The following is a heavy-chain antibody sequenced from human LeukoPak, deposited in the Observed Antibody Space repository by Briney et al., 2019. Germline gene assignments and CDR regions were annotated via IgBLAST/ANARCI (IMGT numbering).Heavy chain of an antibody. Sequence: GASVKVSCKASGYTFTSYDINWVRQATGQGLEWMGWMNSNSGNTGYAQKFQGRVTMTRNTSISTAYMELSSLRSEDTAVYYCARRVAARRVDDYWGQGTLVTVSS. J-gene: IGHJ4*02. CDR3: ARRVAARRVDDY. CDR1: GYTFTSYD. CDR2: MNSNSGNT. D-gene: IGHD6-6*01. V-gene: IGHV1-8*01.